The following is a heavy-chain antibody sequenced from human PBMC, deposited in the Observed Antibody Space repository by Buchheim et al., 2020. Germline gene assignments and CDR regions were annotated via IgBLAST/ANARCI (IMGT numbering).Heavy chain of an antibody. CDR1: GFTFSSYW. J-gene: IGHJ5*02. CDR2: INSDGSST. D-gene: IGHD3-22*01. Sequence: EVQLVESGGGLVQPGGSLRLSCAASGFTFSSYWMHWVRQAPGKGLVWVSRINSDGSSTRNADSVKGRFTISRDNAKNTQYLQMNSLRAGDTAVYYCARGRHDSSGYDWFDPWGQGTL. V-gene: IGHV3-74*01. CDR3: ARGRHDSSGYDWFDP.